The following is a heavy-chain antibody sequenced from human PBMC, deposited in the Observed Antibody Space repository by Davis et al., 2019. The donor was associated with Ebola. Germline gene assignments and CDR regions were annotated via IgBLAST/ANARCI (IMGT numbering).Heavy chain of an antibody. CDR1: GGSFSGYY. Sequence: SETLSLTCAVYGGSFSGYYWSWIRQPPGKGLEWIGYIYYSGSTNYNPSLKSRVTISVDKSKNQFSLKLSSVTAADTAVYYCARGGYYYYYGMDVWGQGTTVTVSS. V-gene: IGHV4-59*12. CDR2: IYYSGST. J-gene: IGHJ6*02. CDR3: ARGGYYYYYGMDV.